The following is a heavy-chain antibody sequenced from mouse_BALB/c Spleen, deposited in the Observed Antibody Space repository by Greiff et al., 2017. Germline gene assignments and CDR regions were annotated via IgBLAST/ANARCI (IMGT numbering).Heavy chain of an antibody. J-gene: IGHJ2*01. CDR3: VRDRYDHYFDY. CDR2: IRSKSNNYAT. D-gene: IGHD2-14*01. V-gene: IGHV10-1*02. CDR1: GFTFNTYA. Sequence: EVMLVESGGGLVQPKGSLKLSCAASGFTFNTYAMNWVRQAPGKGLEWVARIRSKSNNYATYYADSVKDRFTISRDDSQSMLYLQMNNLKTEDTAMYYCVRDRYDHYFDYWGQGTTLTVSS.